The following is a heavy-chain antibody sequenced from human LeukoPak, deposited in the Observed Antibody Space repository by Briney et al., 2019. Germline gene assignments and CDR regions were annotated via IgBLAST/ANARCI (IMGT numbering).Heavy chain of an antibody. CDR2: INPSSGGT. V-gene: IGHV1-2*02. CDR3: ARALGGSIAAAGTRGS. J-gene: IGHJ4*02. D-gene: IGHD6-13*01. CDR1: GYTFTGYY. Sequence: ASVKVSCKASGYTFTGYYMHWVRQAPGQGLEWMGWINPSSGGTNYAQKFQGRVTMTRDTSISTAYMELSRLRSDDTAVYSCARALGGSIAAAGTRGSWGQGTLVTVSS.